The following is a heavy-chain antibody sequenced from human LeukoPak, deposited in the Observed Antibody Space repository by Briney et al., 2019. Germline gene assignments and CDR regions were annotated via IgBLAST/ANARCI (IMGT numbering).Heavy chain of an antibody. Sequence: SETLSLTCALYGGSFSGYYWSRIRQPPGKGLEWIGEINHSGSTNFNPPLKSRVTISVDTFKKQFSLKLNSVTAADTAVYYCARSSRGFGFNLGGLFTKDYYYYGMDVWGQGTTVTVS. CDR1: GGSFSGYY. CDR2: INHSGST. D-gene: IGHD3-16*01. V-gene: IGHV4-34*01. J-gene: IGHJ6*02. CDR3: ARSSRGFGFNLGGLFTKDYYYYGMDV.